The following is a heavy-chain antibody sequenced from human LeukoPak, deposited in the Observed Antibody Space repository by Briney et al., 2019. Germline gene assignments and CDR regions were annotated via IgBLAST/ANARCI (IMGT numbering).Heavy chain of an antibody. D-gene: IGHD3-3*01. CDR1: GYIFTSYY. Sequence: GASVKVSCKASGYIFTSYYIHWVRQAPGQGLEWVGIINPSGGNTNYAQKFQGRVTMTRDMSTSTVYMELSSLTSEDTAVYSCARGNFDDFWSGRYYYMDVWGKGTTVTVSS. CDR3: ARGNFDDFWSGRYYYMDV. V-gene: IGHV1-46*01. CDR2: INPSGGNT. J-gene: IGHJ6*03.